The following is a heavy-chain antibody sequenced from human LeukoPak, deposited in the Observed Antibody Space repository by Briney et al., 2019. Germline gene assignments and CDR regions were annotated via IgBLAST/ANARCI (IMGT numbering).Heavy chain of an antibody. CDR2: ISYDGSNK. J-gene: IGHJ4*02. CDR3: AKDITAIYCSNTNCYRSGIDY. D-gene: IGHD2-2*02. CDR1: GFTFSSYA. V-gene: IGHV3-30*04. Sequence: SGRSLRLSCAASGFTFSSYAMHWVRQAPGKGLEWVAVISYDGSNKYYADSVKGRFTISRDNSKDTLYLQMNSLRAEDTALYYCAKDITAIYCSNTNCYRSGIDYWGQGTLVTVSS.